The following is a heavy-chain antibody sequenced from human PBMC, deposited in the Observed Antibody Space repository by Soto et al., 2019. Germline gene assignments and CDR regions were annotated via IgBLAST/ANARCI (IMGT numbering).Heavy chain of an antibody. CDR1: GASIKSYY. V-gene: IGHV4-4*07. D-gene: IGHD5-12*01. J-gene: IGHJ5*02. CDR3: ATYSDNYLNWFDP. CDR2: IFASGTT. Sequence: SETLSLTCSVSGASIKSYYWAWIRQPAGKGLEWIGRIFASGTTNYNPSLRSRVTLSIDTSKNQFSLKLRSVTAADTAMYYCATYSDNYLNWFDPWGQGTVVTVSS.